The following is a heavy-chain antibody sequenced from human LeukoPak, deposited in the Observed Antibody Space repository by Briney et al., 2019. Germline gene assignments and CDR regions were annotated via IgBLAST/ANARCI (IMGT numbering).Heavy chain of an antibody. CDR3: ARDKRGSQGVFDY. Sequence: LGESLKISCKGSGYSFTRQGIGWVPQMPGKGREWRGIIYPGDSDTRYSPSFQGQVAISADKSTSTAYLQWSSLKAADSAVYYCARDKRGSQGVFDYWGQGTLVTVFS. CDR2: IYPGDSDT. J-gene: IGHJ4*02. D-gene: IGHD3-16*01. V-gene: IGHV5-51*01. CDR1: GYSFTRQG.